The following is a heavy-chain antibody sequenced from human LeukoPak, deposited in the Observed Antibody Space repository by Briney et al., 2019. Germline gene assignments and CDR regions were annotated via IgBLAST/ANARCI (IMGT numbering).Heavy chain of an antibody. CDR3: TRVDYGGAPRRNY. CDR2: IRSKTYGGTT. D-gene: IGHD4-23*01. Sequence: GGSLRLSCTASGFTFGDYALSWFRQAPGKGLEWVSFIRSKTYGGTTQYAASVKGRFNISGDDSKSIAYLQINSLKIEDTAVYYCTRVDYGGAPRRNYWGQGTLVTVSS. J-gene: IGHJ4*02. V-gene: IGHV3-49*03. CDR1: GFTFGDYA.